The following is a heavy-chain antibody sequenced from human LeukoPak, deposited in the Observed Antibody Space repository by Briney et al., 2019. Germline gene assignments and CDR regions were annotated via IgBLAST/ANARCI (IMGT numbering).Heavy chain of an antibody. CDR3: ARTSWIQLWLRSFDY. J-gene: IGHJ4*02. D-gene: IGHD5-18*01. CDR2: INTNTGNP. V-gene: IGHV7-4-1*02. CDR1: GYTFTSYA. Sequence: ASVKVSCKASGYTFTSYAMNWVRQAPGQGLEWMGWINTNTGNPTYAQGFTGRFVFSLDTSVSTAYLQISSLKAEDTAVYSCARTSWIQLWLRSFDYWGQGTLVTVSS.